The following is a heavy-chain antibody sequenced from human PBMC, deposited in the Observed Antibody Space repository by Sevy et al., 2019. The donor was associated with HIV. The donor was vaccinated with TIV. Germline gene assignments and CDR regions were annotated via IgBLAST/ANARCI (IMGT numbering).Heavy chain of an antibody. J-gene: IGHJ6*03. D-gene: IGHD3-22*01. CDR1: GFSFDSYG. V-gene: IGHV3-23*01. CDR3: AKGGGGHYDPDEIGYYFYYYNMDV. Sequence: GGSLRLSCAVSGFSFDSYGMTWVRQAPGKGLEWVSGISGSGTRTYYADSMKGRFSISRDNSKNRLYLQMNSLRSEDTAIYYWAKGGGGHYDPDEIGYYFYYYNMDVWGKGTTVTVSS. CDR2: ISGSGTRT.